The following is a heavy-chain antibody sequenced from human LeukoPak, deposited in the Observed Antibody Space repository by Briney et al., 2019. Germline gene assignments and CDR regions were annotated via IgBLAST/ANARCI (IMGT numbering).Heavy chain of an antibody. D-gene: IGHD3-10*01. CDR2: IYYSGST. Sequence: SETLSLTCTVSGYSISSGYYWGWIRQPPGKGLEWIGSIYYSGSTYYNPSLKSRVTISVDTSKNQFSLKLSSVTAADTAVYYCARESLVVRGVTYWGQGTLVTVSS. J-gene: IGHJ4*02. CDR1: GYSISSGYY. CDR3: ARESLVVRGVTY. V-gene: IGHV4-38-2*02.